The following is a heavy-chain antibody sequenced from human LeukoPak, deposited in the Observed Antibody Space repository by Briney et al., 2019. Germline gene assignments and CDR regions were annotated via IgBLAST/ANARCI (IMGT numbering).Heavy chain of an antibody. CDR3: VRYAPVDY. CDR1: GFTFSDFY. V-gene: IGHV3-11*01. D-gene: IGHD2-2*01. CDR2: ISRGSGSTR. Sequence: GGSLRLSCAASGFTFSDFYMSWFRQVPGKGLEAVAYISRGSGSTRYYTDSARGRFTISRDNGENAVYLQMNSLRTDDTAVYYCVRYAPVDYWGQGNLVTVSS. J-gene: IGHJ4*02.